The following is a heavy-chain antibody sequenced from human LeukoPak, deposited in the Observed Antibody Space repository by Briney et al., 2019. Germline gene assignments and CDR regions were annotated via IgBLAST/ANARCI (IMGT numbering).Heavy chain of an antibody. CDR1: RFTFNSYG. J-gene: IGHJ5*02. V-gene: IGHV3-74*01. D-gene: IGHD3-22*01. CDR3: ARDLGQYYDTSDNWFDP. Sequence: PGGSLRLSCAASRFTFNSYGMHWVRHAPGKGLVWVSRINSDGNNTSYADSVKGRFTISRDNAKNTLNLQMNSLRAEDTAVYYCARDLGQYYDTSDNWFDPWGQGTLVTVSS. CDR2: INSDGNNT.